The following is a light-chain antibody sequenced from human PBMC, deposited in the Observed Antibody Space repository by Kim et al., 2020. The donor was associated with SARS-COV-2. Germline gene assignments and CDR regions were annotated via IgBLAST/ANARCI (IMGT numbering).Light chain of an antibody. CDR2: GAS. J-gene: IGKJ5*01. CDR3: QQYHHWPIT. Sequence: EIVMTQSPATLSVSPGERATLSCRASQSISSNLAWYQQKPGQTPRLLIYGASTRATGVPDRFSGGGSGTDFTLTISSLQSEDFAVFYCQQYHHWPITFDQVTRLEI. V-gene: IGKV3-15*01. CDR1: QSISSN.